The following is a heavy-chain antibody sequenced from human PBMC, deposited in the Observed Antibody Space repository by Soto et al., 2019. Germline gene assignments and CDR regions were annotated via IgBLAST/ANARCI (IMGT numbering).Heavy chain of an antibody. CDR1: GFIFDDYG. J-gene: IGHJ4*02. V-gene: IGHV3-20*04. Sequence: AGGSLRLSCTASGFIFDDYGMNWVRQTPDKGLKWVSFINWSGEQTRCGDSMKGRFTISRDNAKNSLYLQMNSLRAEDTAVYYCARGLTIFGVAKADDYWGQGTLVTVSS. D-gene: IGHD3-3*01. CDR3: ARGLTIFGVAKADDY. CDR2: INWSGEQT.